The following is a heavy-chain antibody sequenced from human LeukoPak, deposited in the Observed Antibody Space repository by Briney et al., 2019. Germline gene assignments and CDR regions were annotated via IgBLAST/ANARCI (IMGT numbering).Heavy chain of an antibody. D-gene: IGHD4-17*01. CDR1: GFTFFNYW. Sequence: GGSLRLSCAASGFTFFNYWMSWVRQAPGKGLEWVANINLEGSQKYYVDSLKGRFTISRDNANNLLYLQMNSLRAEDTAVYYCARGHTAVTRHFDFWGQGTLVTVSS. V-gene: IGHV3-7*01. J-gene: IGHJ4*02. CDR3: ARGHTAVTRHFDF. CDR2: INLEGSQK.